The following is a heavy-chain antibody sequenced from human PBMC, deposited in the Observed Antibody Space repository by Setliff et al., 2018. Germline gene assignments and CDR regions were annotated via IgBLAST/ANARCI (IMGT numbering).Heavy chain of an antibody. J-gene: IGHJ6*02. V-gene: IGHV4-39*07. CDR1: GGSVSSTSHY. Sequence: SETLSLTCNVSGGSVSSTSHYWGWIRQPPGKGTEWIGSVYYSGYTYYNPSLQSRVTISVDMSKNQFSMKLTSVTAADTAVYYCARLSWDGLRYYGLDVWGQGATVTVSS. CDR2: VYYSGYT. D-gene: IGHD3-10*01. CDR3: ARLSWDGLRYYGLDV.